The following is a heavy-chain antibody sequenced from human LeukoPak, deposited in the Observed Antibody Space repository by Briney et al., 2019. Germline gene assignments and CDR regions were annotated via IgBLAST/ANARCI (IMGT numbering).Heavy chain of an antibody. J-gene: IGHJ4*02. V-gene: IGHV4-59*01. CDR3: ARVGDSGYYFDY. Sequence: SETLSLTCTVSGGSISSYYWSWIRQPPGKGLAWIGYIYYSGSTNYNPSLKSRVTISVDTSKNQFSLKLSSVTAADTAVYYCARVGDSGYYFDYWGQGTLVTVSS. CDR2: IYYSGST. D-gene: IGHD3-22*01. CDR1: GGSISSYY.